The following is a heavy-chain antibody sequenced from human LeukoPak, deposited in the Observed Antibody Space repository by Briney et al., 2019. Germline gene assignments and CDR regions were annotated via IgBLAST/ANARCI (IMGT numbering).Heavy chain of an antibody. Sequence: GGSLRLSCAASGFTFSSYGVHWVRQAPGKGLEWVAVIWSDGTNKYFADSVKGRFTISRDSSKNTLYLQMNSLRAEDTAVYYCARDGDGSGSDLDYWGQGTLVTVSS. CDR2: IWSDGTNK. D-gene: IGHD3-10*01. V-gene: IGHV3-33*01. CDR3: ARDGDGSGSDLDY. J-gene: IGHJ4*02. CDR1: GFTFSSYG.